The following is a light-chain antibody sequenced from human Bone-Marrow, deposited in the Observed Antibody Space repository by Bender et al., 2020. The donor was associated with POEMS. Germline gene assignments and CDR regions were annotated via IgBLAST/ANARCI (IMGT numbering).Light chain of an antibody. CDR2: DNN. CDR3: QVWDGENDRPV. Sequence: SYVLTQPPSVSVAPGETARITCEGNNIGSQSVHWYQQKPGQAPVLAVYDNNDRPSGIPERFSGSNSGNTATLTIGTVEAGDEADYYCQVWDGENDRPVFGGGTRVTV. CDR1: NIGSQS. J-gene: IGLJ3*02. V-gene: IGLV3-21*02.